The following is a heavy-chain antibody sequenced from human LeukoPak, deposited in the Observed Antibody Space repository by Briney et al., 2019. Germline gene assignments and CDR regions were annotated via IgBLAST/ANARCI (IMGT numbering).Heavy chain of an antibody. Sequence: GGSLRLSCAASGFTFSSYEMNWVRQAPGKGLEWVSYNSSSGSTIYYADSVKGRFTISRDNAKNSLYLQMSSLRAEDTAVYYCASQLRDYYLRWFDPWGQGTLVTVSS. CDR2: NSSSGSTI. J-gene: IGHJ5*02. CDR3: ASQLRDYYLRWFDP. D-gene: IGHD4-17*01. V-gene: IGHV3-48*03. CDR1: GFTFSSYE.